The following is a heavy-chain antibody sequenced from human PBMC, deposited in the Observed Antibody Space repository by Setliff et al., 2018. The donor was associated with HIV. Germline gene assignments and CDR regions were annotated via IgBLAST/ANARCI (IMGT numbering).Heavy chain of an antibody. J-gene: IGHJ6*03. CDR3: ARATTGYSSIWYRNGLTYYYYMDV. CDR1: GGSISSGGYY. D-gene: IGHD6-13*01. V-gene: IGHV4-39*07. CDR2: INHSGST. Sequence: SETLSLTCTVSGGSISSGGYYWSWIRQPPGRGLEWIGEINHSGSTSYNPSLKSRVSMSVDTSKNQFSLKLSSVTAADTAIFYCARATTGYSSIWYRNGLTYYYYMDVWGRGTKVTVSS.